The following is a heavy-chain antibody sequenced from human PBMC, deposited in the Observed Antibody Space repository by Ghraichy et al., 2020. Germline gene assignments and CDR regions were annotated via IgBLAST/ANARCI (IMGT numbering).Heavy chain of an antibody. D-gene: IGHD5-24*01. CDR3: AREIITPVASDAFDI. CDR1: GGPISNDNYY. J-gene: IGHJ3*02. V-gene: IGHV4-30-4*01. CDR2: IDYIGSA. Sequence: SQTLSLTCTVSGGPISNDNYYWSWIRQPPGEGLEWIAYIDYIGSAYYNPSLKSRVTISVDTSKNQFSLKLSSVTAADTAVYYCAREIITPVASDAFDIWGQGTMVTVSS.